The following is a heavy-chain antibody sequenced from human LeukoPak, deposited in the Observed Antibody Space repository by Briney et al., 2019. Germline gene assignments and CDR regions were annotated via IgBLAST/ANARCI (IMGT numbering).Heavy chain of an antibody. J-gene: IGHJ5*02. V-gene: IGHV4-4*02. Sequence: SETLSLTCAVSGGSISSSNWWSWVRQPPGKGLEWIGEIYHSGSTNYNPSLKSRVTISVDTSKNQFSLKLSSVTAADTAVYYCARWGSTSSLEFDPWGQGTLVTVSS. CDR3: ARWGSTSSLEFDP. CDR1: GGSISSSNW. D-gene: IGHD2-2*01. CDR2: IYHSGST.